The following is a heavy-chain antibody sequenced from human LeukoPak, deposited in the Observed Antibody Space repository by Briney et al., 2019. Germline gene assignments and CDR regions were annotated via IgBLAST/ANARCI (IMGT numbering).Heavy chain of an antibody. J-gene: IGHJ4*02. Sequence: PGGSLRLSCAASGFTFSSYAMHWVRQAPGKGLEWVAVISYDGSNKYYADSVKGRFTISRDNSKNTLYLQMNSLRAEDTAVYYCARELPSDYWGQGTLVTVSS. V-gene: IGHV3-30*14. D-gene: IGHD1-26*01. CDR1: GFTFSSYA. CDR3: ARELPSDY. CDR2: ISYDGSNK.